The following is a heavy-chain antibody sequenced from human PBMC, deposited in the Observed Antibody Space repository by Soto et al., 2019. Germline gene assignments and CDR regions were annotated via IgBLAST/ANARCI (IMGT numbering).Heavy chain of an antibody. J-gene: IGHJ4*01. CDR2: INRKSGGT. V-gene: IGHV1-2*02. CDR3: ASIGDCVHHDY. CDR1: GYTFTGYY. Sequence: GASVKVSCKASGYTFTGYYMHWLRRAPGQGLEWMGWINRKSGGTNYAQKFQGRVTMTRDTTISTAFMELSRLRSDDTAVYYCASIGDCVHHDYWGHGTLVTVSS. D-gene: IGHD2-21*02.